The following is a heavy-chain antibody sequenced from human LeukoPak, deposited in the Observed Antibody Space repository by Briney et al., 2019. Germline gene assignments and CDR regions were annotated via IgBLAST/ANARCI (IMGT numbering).Heavy chain of an antibody. CDR2: IIPIFGTA. D-gene: IGHD3-22*01. CDR1: GGTFSSYA. Sequence: GASVKVSCKASGGTFSSYAISWVRQAPGQGLEWMGGIIPIFGTANYAQKFQGRVTITADESTSTAYMELSSLRSEDTAVYYCARDHYDSSGYYLYYFDYWGQGTLVTVSS. V-gene: IGHV1-69*13. CDR3: ARDHYDSSGYYLYYFDY. J-gene: IGHJ4*02.